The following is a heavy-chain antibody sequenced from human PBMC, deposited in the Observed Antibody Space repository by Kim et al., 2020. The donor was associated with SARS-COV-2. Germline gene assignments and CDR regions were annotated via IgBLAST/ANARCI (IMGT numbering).Heavy chain of an antibody. D-gene: IGHD6-13*01. CDR3: ARGSSSWYRPSVFAY. V-gene: IGHV3-9*01. Sequence: GGSLRLSCAASGFSFDDYGMHWVRQDPGKGLEWVSGISWNSGSISYADSVKGRFTISRDNAKDSLYVQMSSLRAEDTALYYCARGSSSWYRPSVFAYWGQGTLVTVSS. CDR1: GFSFDDYG. CDR2: ISWNSGSI. J-gene: IGHJ4*02.